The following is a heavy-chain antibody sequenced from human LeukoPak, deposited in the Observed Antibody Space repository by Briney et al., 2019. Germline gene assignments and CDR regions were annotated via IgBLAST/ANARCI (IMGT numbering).Heavy chain of an antibody. CDR1: GFTFSSYV. V-gene: IGHV3-33*06. D-gene: IGHD4-17*01. J-gene: IGHJ4*02. Sequence: GGSLRLSCAASGFTFSSYVMHWVRQAPGKGLEWVAALWYDGSNKYYADSVKGRFTISRDNSKNTLYLQMNSLRAEDTAVYYCAKSEYGDYVSFDYWGQGTQVTVSS. CDR3: AKSEYGDYVSFDY. CDR2: LWYDGSNK.